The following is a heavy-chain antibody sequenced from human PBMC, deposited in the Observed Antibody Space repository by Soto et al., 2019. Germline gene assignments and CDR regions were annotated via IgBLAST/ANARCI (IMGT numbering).Heavy chain of an antibody. Sequence: SVKVSCKASGGTFSSYTISWVRQAPGQGLEWMGRIIPILGIANYAQKFQGRVTITADKSTSTAYMELSSLRSEDTAVYYCARDQDYYGSGSYLGFTYYGMDVWGQGTTVTVSS. D-gene: IGHD3-10*01. CDR2: IIPILGIA. J-gene: IGHJ6*02. CDR3: ARDQDYYGSGSYLGFTYYGMDV. V-gene: IGHV1-69*04. CDR1: GGTFSSYT.